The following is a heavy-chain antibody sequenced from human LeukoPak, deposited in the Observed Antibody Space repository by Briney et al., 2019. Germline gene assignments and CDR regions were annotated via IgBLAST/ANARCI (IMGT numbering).Heavy chain of an antibody. J-gene: IGHJ4*02. CDR3: AKDGFGRDIVVVVAAISYFDY. V-gene: IGHV3-30*18. Sequence: GGSLRLSCVASGFTFSRYWMHWVRQAPGKGLEWVAVISYDGSNKYYADSVKGRFTISRDNSKNTLYLQMNSLRAEDTAVYYCAKDGFGRDIVVVVAAISYFDYWGQGTLVTVSS. CDR2: ISYDGSNK. D-gene: IGHD2-15*01. CDR1: GFTFSRYW.